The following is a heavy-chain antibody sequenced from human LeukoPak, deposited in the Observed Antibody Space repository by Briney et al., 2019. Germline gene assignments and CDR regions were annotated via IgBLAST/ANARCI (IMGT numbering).Heavy chain of an antibody. D-gene: IGHD3/OR15-3a*01. Sequence: GGSLRLSCAASGVTFRSYEMNWVRQAPGKGLEWVSYISSSGSTICYADSVKGRFTVSRDNAKNSIYLQMNSLRAEDTAVYYCVRWTIDYWGQGTLVTVSS. CDR1: GVTFRSYE. CDR3: VRWTIDY. V-gene: IGHV3-48*03. J-gene: IGHJ4*02. CDR2: ISSSGSTI.